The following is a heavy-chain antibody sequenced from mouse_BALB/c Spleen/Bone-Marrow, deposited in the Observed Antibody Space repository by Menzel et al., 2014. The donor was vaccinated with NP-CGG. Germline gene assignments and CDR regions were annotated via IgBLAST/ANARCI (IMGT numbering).Heavy chain of an antibody. CDR1: GHTFTEYT. D-gene: IGHD1-2*01. Sequence: VQLQQSGPELVKPGASVKISCKTSGHTFTEYTMHWVKQSHGKSLEWIGGVNPNNGGTIYNQKFKGKATLTVDKSSSTACMELRSLTSEDSAVYYCARKDYGYNYVMDYWGQGTSVTVSS. CDR2: VNPNNGGT. CDR3: ARKDYGYNYVMDY. V-gene: IGHV1-18*01. J-gene: IGHJ4*01.